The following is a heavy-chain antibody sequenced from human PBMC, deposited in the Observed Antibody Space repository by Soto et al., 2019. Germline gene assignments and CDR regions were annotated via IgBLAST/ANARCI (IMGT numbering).Heavy chain of an antibody. J-gene: IGHJ6*02. Sequence: EVQLVESGGGLVQPGGSLRLSCAGSGFTFSDYWIHWVRQAPGKGLMWVSRIKYDGSTTNYADSVQGRFTVSRDNAKNTLYLQMNSLSAEDTALYYCARGIRGHYGKDVWGQGTTVSVSS. CDR1: GFTFSDYW. CDR2: IKYDGSTT. D-gene: IGHD3-10*01. V-gene: IGHV3-74*01. CDR3: ARGIRGHYGKDV.